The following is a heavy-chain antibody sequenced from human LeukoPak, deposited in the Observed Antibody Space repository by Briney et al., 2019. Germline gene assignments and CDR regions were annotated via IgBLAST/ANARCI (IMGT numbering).Heavy chain of an antibody. CDR2: IYYSGST. J-gene: IGHJ6*02. CDR3: ARAGYSSSWDYYYYYGMDV. Sequence: SETLSLTCTVSGGSISSYYWSWIRQPPGKGLEWIGYIYYSGSTNYNPSLKSRVTISVDTSKNQFSLKLSSVTAADTTVYYCARAGYSSSWDYYYYYGMDVWGQGTTVTVSS. D-gene: IGHD6-13*01. CDR1: GGSISSYY. V-gene: IGHV4-59*01.